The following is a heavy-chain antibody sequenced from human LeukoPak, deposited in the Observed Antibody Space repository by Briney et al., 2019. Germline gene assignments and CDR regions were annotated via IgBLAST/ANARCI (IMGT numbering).Heavy chain of an antibody. CDR1: GFTFISYA. CDR2: ISGSGGST. D-gene: IGHD3-3*01. V-gene: IGHV3-23*01. J-gene: IGHJ5*02. CDR3: AKTPLILYYDLGWFDP. Sequence: GGSLRLSCAASGFTFISYAMSWVRQAPGKGLEWVSAISGSGGSTYYADSVKGRFTISRDNSKNTLYLQMNSLRAEDTAVYYCAKTPLILYYDLGWFDPWGQGTLVTVSS.